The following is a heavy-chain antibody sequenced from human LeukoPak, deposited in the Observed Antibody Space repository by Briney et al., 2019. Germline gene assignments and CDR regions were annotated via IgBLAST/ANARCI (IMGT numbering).Heavy chain of an antibody. V-gene: IGHV4-31*03. D-gene: IGHD2-2*01. CDR1: GGSISSGGYY. CDR3: ARRVVVPAATKHMDV. Sequence: SETLSLTCTVSGGSISSGGYYWSWIRQHPGKGLEWIGYIYYSGSTYYNPSLKSRVTISVDTSKSQFSLKLSSVTAADTAVYYCARRVVVPAATKHMDVWGQGTTVTVSS. CDR2: IYYSGST. J-gene: IGHJ6*02.